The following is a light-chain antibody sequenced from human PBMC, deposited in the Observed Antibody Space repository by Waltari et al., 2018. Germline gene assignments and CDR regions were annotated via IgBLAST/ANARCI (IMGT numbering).Light chain of an antibody. CDR1: QSISKY. Sequence: EIVLTQSPGTVSLSPGERATLSCRASQSISKYLVWSQQKTGQAPRLLSYGTFSRATGIPDRFSGSGSGTDFSLTISSLEPEDFAVYYCQHYVNRPPTFGQGTKVEIE. V-gene: IGKV3-20*01. CDR3: QHYVNRPPT. J-gene: IGKJ1*01. CDR2: GTF.